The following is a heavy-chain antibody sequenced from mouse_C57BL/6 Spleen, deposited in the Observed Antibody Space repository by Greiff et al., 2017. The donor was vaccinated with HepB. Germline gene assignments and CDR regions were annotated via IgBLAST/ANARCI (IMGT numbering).Heavy chain of an antibody. D-gene: IGHD1-1*01. Sequence: VQLQQSGAELVKPGASVKISCKASGYAFSSYWMNWVKQRPGKGLEWIGQIYPGDGDTNYNGKFKGKATLTADKSSSTAYMQLSSLTSEDSAVYFCARSVVATGFDYWGQGTTLTVSS. J-gene: IGHJ2*01. V-gene: IGHV1-80*01. CDR1: GYAFSSYW. CDR2: IYPGDGDT. CDR3: ARSVVATGFDY.